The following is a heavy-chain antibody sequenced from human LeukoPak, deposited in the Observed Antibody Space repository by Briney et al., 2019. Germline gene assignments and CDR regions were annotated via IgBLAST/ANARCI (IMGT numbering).Heavy chain of an antibody. CDR3: ARHLSGVTGYTYGRGIDY. D-gene: IGHD5-18*01. J-gene: IGHJ4*02. CDR2: ISRSAITI. Sequence: PGGSLRLSCAASGFTFSSYEMNWVRQAPGKGLEWVSTISRSAITIYYADSVKGRFTISRDNAKTSLYLQMISLRAEDTAVYYCARHLSGVTGYTYGRGIDYWGQGTLVTVSS. V-gene: IGHV3-48*03. CDR1: GFTFSSYE.